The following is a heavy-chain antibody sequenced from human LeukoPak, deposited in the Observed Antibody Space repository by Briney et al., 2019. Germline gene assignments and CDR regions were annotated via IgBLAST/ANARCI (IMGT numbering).Heavy chain of an antibody. J-gene: IGHJ3*02. Sequence: GGSLRLSCAASGFTFSSYAMSWVRQTPGKGLEWVSAISCSGGSTYYADSVKGRFTISRDNSKNTLYLQMNSLRAEDTAVYYCARDGRAYSYAPSPLDAFDIWGQGTMVTVSS. CDR3: ARDGRAYSYAPSPLDAFDI. CDR2: ISCSGGST. CDR1: GFTFSSYA. D-gene: IGHD5-18*01. V-gene: IGHV3-23*01.